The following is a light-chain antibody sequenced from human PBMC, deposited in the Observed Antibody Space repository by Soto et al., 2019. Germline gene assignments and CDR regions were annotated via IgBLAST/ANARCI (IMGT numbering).Light chain of an antibody. CDR1: QSIGHW. CDR2: DAS. Sequence: EIQMTQSPSTLSAYVGDRVIVTCRASQSIGHWLAWYQQKPGRAPTLLIYDASKLEGGVPTRFSGSVSGTEFTLTIDSLQPDDTATYHCQQYSRFPWTFGQGTKVDIK. CDR3: QQYSRFPWT. V-gene: IGKV1-5*01. J-gene: IGKJ1*01.